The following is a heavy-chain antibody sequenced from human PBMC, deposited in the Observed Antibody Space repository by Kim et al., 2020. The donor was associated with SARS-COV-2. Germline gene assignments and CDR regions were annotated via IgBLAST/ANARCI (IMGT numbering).Heavy chain of an antibody. V-gene: IGHV4-34*01. CDR1: GGSFSGYY. Sequence: SETLSLTCSVYGGSFSGYYWSWIRQPPGKGLEWIGEINHSGSTNYNPSLKSRVTISVDTSKNQFSLKLSSVTAADTAVYYCARGGGNYYDSSGYYETDYWGQGTLVTVSS. CDR2: INHSGST. CDR3: ARGGGNYYDSSGYYETDY. J-gene: IGHJ4*02. D-gene: IGHD3-22*01.